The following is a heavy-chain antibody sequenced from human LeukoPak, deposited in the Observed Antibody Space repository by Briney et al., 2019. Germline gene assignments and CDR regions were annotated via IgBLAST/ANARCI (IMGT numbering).Heavy chain of an antibody. CDR1: GYTFTSYA. CDR2: VNAGNGNT. J-gene: IGHJ4*02. CDR3: ARTVLKHSAAGSARGDY. D-gene: IGHD6-13*01. Sequence: ASVKVSCKASGYTFTSYAMHWVRQAPGQRLEWMGWVNAGNGNTKYSQKFQGRVTITRDTSASTAYMELSSLRSEDTAVYYCARTVLKHSAAGSARGDYWGQGTLVTVSS. V-gene: IGHV1-3*01.